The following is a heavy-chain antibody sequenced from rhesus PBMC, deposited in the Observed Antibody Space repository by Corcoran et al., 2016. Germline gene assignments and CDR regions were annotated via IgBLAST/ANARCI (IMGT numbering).Heavy chain of an antibody. J-gene: IGHJ4*01. D-gene: IGHD1-44*01. CDR1: GYFISCCYD. CDR3: ARGGLQYFDY. Sequence: QVQLQESGPGAVKPAETLSLPCAVSGYFISCCYDWSWIRQPPGKGLEWSGYIYDRSGNTNYNPTLKKRVTISKDTSKNQFSLKLSSVTAADTAVYYCARGGLQYFDYWGPGVLVTVSS. CDR2: IYDRSGNT. V-gene: IGHV4-76*01.